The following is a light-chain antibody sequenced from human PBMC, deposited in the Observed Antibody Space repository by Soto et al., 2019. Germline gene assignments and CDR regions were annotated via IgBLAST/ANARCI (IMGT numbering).Light chain of an antibody. J-gene: IGKJ1*01. CDR2: GPS. V-gene: IGKV3-20*01. Sequence: EIVLTQSPGTLSLSPGERATLSCRASQSVSSSYSAWYQQKPGQAPRLLIYGPSSRATDIPDRFSGSGSGTDFTLIISRLEPEDFAVYYWQKYGSSPRTFGQGTKVEIK. CDR3: QKYGSSPRT. CDR1: QSVSSSY.